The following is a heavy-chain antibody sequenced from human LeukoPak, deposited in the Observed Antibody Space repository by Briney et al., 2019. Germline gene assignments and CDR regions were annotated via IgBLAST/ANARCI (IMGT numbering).Heavy chain of an antibody. CDR1: GGTFSSYA. J-gene: IGHJ4*02. CDR2: IIPIFGTA. D-gene: IGHD5/OR15-5a*01. V-gene: IGHV1-69*01. CDR3: AREAVLDPVTGLRVHFDY. Sequence: SVKVSCKASGGTFSSYAISWVRQAPGQGLEWMGGIIPIFGTANYAQKFQGRVTITADESTSTAYMELSSLRSEDTAVYYCAREAVLDPVTGLRVHFDYWGQGALVTVSS.